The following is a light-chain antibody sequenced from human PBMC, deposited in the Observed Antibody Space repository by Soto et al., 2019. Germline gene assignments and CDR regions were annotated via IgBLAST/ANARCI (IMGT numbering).Light chain of an antibody. Sequence: AIQVTQSPSSLSASVGDRVTITCRTSQGIRSALGWYQQKPGKVPKLLIYAASTLQSGVPSRFSGSGSGRDFTLTISSLQPEDFATYYCLLDYSYFWAFGQGPKV. J-gene: IGKJ1*01. CDR1: QGIRSA. CDR2: AAS. CDR3: LLDYSYFWA. V-gene: IGKV1-6*01.